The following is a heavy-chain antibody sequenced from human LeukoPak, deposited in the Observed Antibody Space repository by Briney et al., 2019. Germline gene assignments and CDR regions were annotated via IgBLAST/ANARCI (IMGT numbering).Heavy chain of an antibody. V-gene: IGHV4-31*03. CDR3: ARDRDTMVRGTRMGFDP. J-gene: IGHJ5*02. CDR2: IYYSGST. D-gene: IGHD3-10*01. Sequence: SETLSLTCTVSGGSISSGGYYWSWIRQHPGKGLEWIGYIYYSGSTYYNPSLKSRVTISVDTSKNQFSLKLSSVTAADTAVYYCARDRDTMVRGTRMGFDPWGQGTLVTVSS. CDR1: GGSISSGGYY.